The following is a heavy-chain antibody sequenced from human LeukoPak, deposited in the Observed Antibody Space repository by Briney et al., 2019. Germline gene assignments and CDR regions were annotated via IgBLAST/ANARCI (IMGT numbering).Heavy chain of an antibody. J-gene: IGHJ4*02. Sequence: SETLSLTCAVYGGSFSGYYWSWIRQPPGKGLEWIGEINHSGSTNYNPSLKSRVTISVDTSKNQFSLKLSSVTAADTAVYYCARGNYCSNNSCQTDLPGASKHRSGQNNFDYWGQGTLVTVSS. CDR2: INHSGST. D-gene: IGHD2-2*01. CDR1: GGSFSGYY. CDR3: ARGNYCSNNSCQTDLPGASKHRSGQNNFDY. V-gene: IGHV4-34*01.